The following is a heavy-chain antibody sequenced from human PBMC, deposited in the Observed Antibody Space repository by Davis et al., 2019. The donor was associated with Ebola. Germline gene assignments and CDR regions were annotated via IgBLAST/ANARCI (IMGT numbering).Heavy chain of an antibody. D-gene: IGHD2-15*01. CDR2: ISAYSGTT. Sequence: ASVTVSCKASGYTFTAYGISWVRQAPGQGLKWMGWISAYSGTTRYPLELQGRVTMTTDTSTGTVYMELRSLRSDDTAVYYCARDRGAVVVAATKDYWGQGTLVTVSS. CDR3: ARDRGAVVVAATKDY. J-gene: IGHJ4*02. V-gene: IGHV1-18*01. CDR1: GYTFTAYG.